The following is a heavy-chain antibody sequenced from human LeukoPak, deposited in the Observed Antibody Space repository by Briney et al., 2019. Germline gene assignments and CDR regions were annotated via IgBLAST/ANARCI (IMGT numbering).Heavy chain of an antibody. CDR2: IYSGGST. J-gene: IGHJ4*02. D-gene: IGHD3-3*01. Sequence: GGSLRLSCAASGFTVSSNYMSWVRQAPGKGLEWVSVIYSGGSTYYADSVKGRFTISRDNAKNSLYLQMNSLRAEDTAVYYCARANSVLEWLLLGYWGQGTLVTVSS. V-gene: IGHV3-53*01. CDR3: ARANSVLEWLLLGY. CDR1: GFTVSSNY.